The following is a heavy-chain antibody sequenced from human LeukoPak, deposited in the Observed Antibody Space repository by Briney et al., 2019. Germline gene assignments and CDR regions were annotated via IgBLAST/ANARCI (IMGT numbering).Heavy chain of an antibody. D-gene: IGHD2-2*01. J-gene: IGHJ4*02. CDR3: ARGGLYCSSTSCPAPFDY. Sequence: ASVKVSCKASGYTFTSYYMHWVRQAPGQGLEWMGIINPSGGSTSYAQKFQGRVTMTTDTSASTAYMELRSLRFDDTAVYYCARGGLYCSSTSCPAPFDYWGQGTLVTVSS. CDR1: GYTFTSYY. CDR2: INPSGGST. V-gene: IGHV1-46*01.